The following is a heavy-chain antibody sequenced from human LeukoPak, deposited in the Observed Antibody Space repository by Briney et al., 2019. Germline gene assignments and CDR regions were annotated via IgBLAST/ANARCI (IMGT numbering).Heavy chain of an antibody. J-gene: IGHJ4*02. V-gene: IGHV3-48*04. Sequence: GGSLRLSCAASGFTFTTYSMIWVRQAPGKGLEWVSYISRSSSSAHYADSVKSRFTISRDNAKNSVYLQMNSLRAEDAAVYYCAKDVPAAYFDYWGQGTLVTVSS. D-gene: IGHD2-2*01. CDR3: AKDVPAAYFDY. CDR1: GFTFTTYS. CDR2: ISRSSSSA.